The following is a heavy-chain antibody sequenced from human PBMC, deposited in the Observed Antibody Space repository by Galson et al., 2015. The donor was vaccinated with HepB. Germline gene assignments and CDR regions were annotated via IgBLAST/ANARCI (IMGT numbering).Heavy chain of an antibody. CDR3: AKESRSGWSHYYGMDV. J-gene: IGHJ6*02. CDR2: IYSCGST. V-gene: IGHV3-66*03. CDR1: GFTVSSNY. Sequence: SLRLSCAASGFTVSSNYMSWVRQAPGKGLEWVSVIYSCGSTYYADSVKGRFTISRDNSKNTLYLQMNSLRAEDTAVYYCAKESRSGWSHYYGMDVWGQGTTVTVSS. D-gene: IGHD6-19*01.